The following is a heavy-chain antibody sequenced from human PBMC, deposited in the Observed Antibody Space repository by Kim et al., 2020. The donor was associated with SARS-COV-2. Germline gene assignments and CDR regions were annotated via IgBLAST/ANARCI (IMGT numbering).Heavy chain of an antibody. Sequence: GGSLRLSCAASGFTFSSYSMNWVRQAPGKGLEWVSYISSSSSTIYYADSVKGRFTISRDNAKNSLYLQMNSLRAEDTAVYYCARDGWFLLHNAFDIWGQGTMVTVSS. CDR3: ARDGWFLLHNAFDI. CDR1: GFTFSSYS. CDR2: ISSSSSTI. J-gene: IGHJ3*02. D-gene: IGHD3-10*01. V-gene: IGHV3-48*01.